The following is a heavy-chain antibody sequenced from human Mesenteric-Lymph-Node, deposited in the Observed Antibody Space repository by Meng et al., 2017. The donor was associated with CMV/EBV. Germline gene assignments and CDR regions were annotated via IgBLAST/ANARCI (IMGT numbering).Heavy chain of an antibody. CDR3: ARQKGGVVDY. CDR2: INHSGST. Sequence: SETLSLTCVVYGGSFSGYYWSWIRQPPGKGLEWIGEINHSGSTNYNPSLKSRVTISVDTSKSQFSLKLSSVTAADAAVFYCARQKGGVVDYWGQGTLVTVSS. CDR1: GGSFSGYY. D-gene: IGHD2-15*01. V-gene: IGHV4-34*01. J-gene: IGHJ4*02.